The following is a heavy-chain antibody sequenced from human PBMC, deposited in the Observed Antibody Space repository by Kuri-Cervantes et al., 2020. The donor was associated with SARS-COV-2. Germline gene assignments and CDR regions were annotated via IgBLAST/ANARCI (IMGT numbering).Heavy chain of an antibody. Sequence: SETLSLTCTVSGGSISSSSYYWGWIRQPPGKGLEWIGSIYYSGSTYYNPSLKSRVTISVDTSKTQFSLKLSSVTAADTAVYYCAREGRYYDILTGYYSNWYFDLWGRGTLVTVSS. CDR2: IYYSGST. CDR3: AREGRYYDILTGYYSNWYFDL. J-gene: IGHJ2*01. D-gene: IGHD3-9*01. CDR1: GGSISSSSYY. V-gene: IGHV4-39*07.